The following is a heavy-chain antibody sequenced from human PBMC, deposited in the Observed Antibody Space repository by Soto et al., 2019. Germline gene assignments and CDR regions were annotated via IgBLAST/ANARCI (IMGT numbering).Heavy chain of an antibody. D-gene: IGHD3-22*01. CDR3: APGRGYYVQD. J-gene: IGHJ1*01. CDR1: GFTFSGSW. V-gene: IGHV3-74*01. CDR2: INSDGSST. Sequence: EVQVVESGGGLVQPGGSLRLSCAASGFTFSGSWMHWVRQAPGKGLVWVSRINSDGSSTSYADSVKGRFTISRDNARNTQYLQMNSLRVEATAVYYCAPGRGYYVQDWGQGTLVTVSS.